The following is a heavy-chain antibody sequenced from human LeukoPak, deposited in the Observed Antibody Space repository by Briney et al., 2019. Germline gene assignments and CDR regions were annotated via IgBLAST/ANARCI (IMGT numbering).Heavy chain of an antibody. D-gene: IGHD3-22*01. Sequence: SETLSLTCTVSGASITSSSYYWSWIRQPPGKGLEWIGYIYYSGSTNYNPSLKSRVTISVDTSKNQFSLKLSSVTAADTAVYYCARNYYYDSSGYYGGAFDIWGQGTMVTVSS. CDR1: GASITSSSYY. CDR3: ARNYYYDSSGYYGGAFDI. J-gene: IGHJ3*02. V-gene: IGHV4-61*01. CDR2: IYYSGST.